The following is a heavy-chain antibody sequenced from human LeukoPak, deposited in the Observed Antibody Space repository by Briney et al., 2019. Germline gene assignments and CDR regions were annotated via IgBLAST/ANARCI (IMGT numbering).Heavy chain of an antibody. J-gene: IGHJ4*02. CDR3: ARSFSGSSDTWSGYSSPRYYFDY. Sequence: ASVKVSCKASGYTFTGYYMHWVRQAPGQGLEWMGWINPNSGGTNYAQKFQGRVTMTRDTSISTAYMELSRLRSEDTAVYYCARSFSGSSDTWSGYSSPRYYFDYWGQGTLVTVSS. V-gene: IGHV1-2*02. CDR2: INPNSGGT. CDR1: GYTFTGYY. D-gene: IGHD3-3*01.